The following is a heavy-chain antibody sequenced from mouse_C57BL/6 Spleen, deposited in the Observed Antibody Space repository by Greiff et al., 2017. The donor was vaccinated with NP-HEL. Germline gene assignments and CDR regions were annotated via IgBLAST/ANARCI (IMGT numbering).Heavy chain of an antibody. CDR3: ARHSSSRYYAMDY. J-gene: IGHJ4*01. CDR2: IWSDGST. CDR1: GFSLTSYG. V-gene: IGHV2-6-1*01. Sequence: VKLMESGPGLVAPSQRLSITCTVSGFSLTSYGVHWVRQPPGKGLEWLVVIWSDGSTTYNSALKSRLSISKDNSKSQVFLKMNSLQTDDTAMYYCARHSSSRYYAMDYWGQGTSVTVSS. D-gene: IGHD1-1*01.